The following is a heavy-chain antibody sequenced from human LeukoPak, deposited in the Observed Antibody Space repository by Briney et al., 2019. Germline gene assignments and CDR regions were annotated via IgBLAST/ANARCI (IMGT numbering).Heavy chain of an antibody. J-gene: IGHJ6*03. V-gene: IGHV3-20*04. CDR1: GFTFDDYG. CDR2: INWNGDST. CDR3: TRTEELGGYYYYYMDV. Sequence: AGGSLSLSCAASGFTFDDYGMSWVRQAPGHGLEWVSGINWNGDSTGYADSVKGRFTISTDTAKNSLYLQMNRLRAEDTAWYYCTRTEELGGYYYYYMDVWGKGTTVTVSS. D-gene: IGHD7-27*01.